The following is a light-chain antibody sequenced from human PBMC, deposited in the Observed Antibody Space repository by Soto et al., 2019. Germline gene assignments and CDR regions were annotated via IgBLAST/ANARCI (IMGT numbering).Light chain of an antibody. CDR3: QSYDSNLLV. V-gene: IGLV1-40*01. Sequence: QAVLTQPPSASGTPGQTITISCSGSDSDIGSHSVDWYQQFPGRTPRLLIFGNSNRPSGVPDRFSGSKSRTSASLAITGLQAEDEADYYCQSYDSNLLVFGGGTKLTVL. CDR1: DSDIGSHS. CDR2: GNS. J-gene: IGLJ2*01.